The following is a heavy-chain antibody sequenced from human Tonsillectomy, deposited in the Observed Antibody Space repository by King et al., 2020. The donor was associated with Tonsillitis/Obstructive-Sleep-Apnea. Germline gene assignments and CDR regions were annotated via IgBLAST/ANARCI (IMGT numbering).Heavy chain of an antibody. CDR2: INHSGST. J-gene: IGHJ3*02. CDR1: GGSFSGYY. D-gene: IGHD2-2*01. CDR3: AREDIVVVPAARGDAFDI. Sequence: VQLPQWGAGLLKPSETLSLPCAVYGGSFSGYYWSWLRQPPGKGLEWTGEINHSGSTNYNPSLKSRVTISVDTSKNQFSLKLSSVTAADTAVYYCAREDIVVVPAARGDAFDIWGQGTMVTVSS. V-gene: IGHV4-34*01.